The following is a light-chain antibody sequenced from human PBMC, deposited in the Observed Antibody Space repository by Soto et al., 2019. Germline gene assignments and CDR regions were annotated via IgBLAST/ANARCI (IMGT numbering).Light chain of an antibody. CDR2: GAS. CDR1: QSVNSNH. J-gene: IGKJ1*01. V-gene: IGKV3-20*01. CDR3: QCYGTSWWT. Sequence: EIVLTQSPGTLSLSPGERATLSCRASQSVNSNHLAWYQQRPGQAPRLLIHGASSRATGVPDRFSGSGSGTDFTLTISSLEPEDFAVYHCQCYGTSWWTFGQGTKV.